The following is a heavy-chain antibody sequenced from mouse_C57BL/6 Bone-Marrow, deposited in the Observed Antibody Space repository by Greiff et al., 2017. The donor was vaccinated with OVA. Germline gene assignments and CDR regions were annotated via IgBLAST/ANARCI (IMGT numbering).Heavy chain of an antibody. CDR2: INPGSGGT. Sequence: VQLQQSGAELVRPGTSVKVSCKASGYAFTNYLIEWVKQRPGQGLEWIGVINPGSGGTNYNEKFKGKATLTADKSSSTAYMQLSSLTSEDSAVYFCAREGIFYYDYEADYWGQGTSVTVAS. CDR3: AREGIFYYDYEADY. D-gene: IGHD2-4*01. V-gene: IGHV1-54*01. CDR1: GYAFTNYL. J-gene: IGHJ4*01.